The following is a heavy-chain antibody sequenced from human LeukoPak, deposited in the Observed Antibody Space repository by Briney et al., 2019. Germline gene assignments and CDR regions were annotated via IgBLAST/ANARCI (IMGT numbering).Heavy chain of an antibody. CDR3: ARVLSRGPGAFDI. Sequence: SETLSLTCTVSGGSISSYYWSWIRQPAGKGLEWIGYIYYSGSTNYNPSLKSRVTISVDTSKNQFSLKLSSVTAADTAVYYCARVLSRGPGAFDIWGQGTMVTVSS. CDR1: GGSISSYY. D-gene: IGHD2/OR15-2a*01. V-gene: IGHV4-59*01. CDR2: IYYSGST. J-gene: IGHJ3*02.